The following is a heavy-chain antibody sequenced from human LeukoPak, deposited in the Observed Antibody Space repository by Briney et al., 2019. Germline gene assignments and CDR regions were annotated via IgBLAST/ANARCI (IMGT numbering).Heavy chain of an antibody. J-gene: IGHJ5*02. V-gene: IGHV1-2*02. D-gene: IGHD2-15*01. Sequence: GASVKVSCKASGYTFTGYYMHWVRQAPGQGLEWMGWINPNSVGTNYAQKFQGRVTMTTDTSTSTAYMELSRLRSDDTAVYYCARPLLGYSGGSCYSDWFDPWGRGTVVSVSS. CDR3: ARPLLGYSGGSCYSDWFDP. CDR2: INPNSVGT. CDR1: GYTFTGYY.